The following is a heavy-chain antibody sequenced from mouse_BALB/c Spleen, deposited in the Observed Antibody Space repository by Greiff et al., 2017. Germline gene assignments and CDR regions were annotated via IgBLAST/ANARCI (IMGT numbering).Heavy chain of an antibody. D-gene: IGHD2-1*01. CDR1: GYSFTSYY. J-gene: IGHJ2*01. CDR3: ARWGVYYGNYFDY. V-gene: IGHV1-66*01. CDR2: IFPGSGNT. Sequence: VKLMESGPELVKPGASVKISCKASGYSFTSYYIHWVKQRPGQGLEWIGWIFPGSGNTKYNEKFKGKATLTADTSSSTAYMQLSSLTSEDSAVYFCARWGVYYGNYFDYWGQGTTLTVSS.